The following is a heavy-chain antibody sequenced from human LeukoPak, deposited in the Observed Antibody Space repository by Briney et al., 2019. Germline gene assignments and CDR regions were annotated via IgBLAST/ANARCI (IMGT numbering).Heavy chain of an antibody. CDR3: ARDLFPFIRGDAFDI. CDR1: GGSISSSNYY. CDR2: IHYSETT. V-gene: IGHV4-39*07. Sequence: PSETLSPTCTVSGGSISSSNYYWGWIRQPPGKGLEWIASIHYSETTYYNPSLKSRVTISVDTSKNQFSLKLSSVTAADTAVYYCARDLFPFIRGDAFDIWGQGTMVTVSS. J-gene: IGHJ3*02. D-gene: IGHD3-16*01.